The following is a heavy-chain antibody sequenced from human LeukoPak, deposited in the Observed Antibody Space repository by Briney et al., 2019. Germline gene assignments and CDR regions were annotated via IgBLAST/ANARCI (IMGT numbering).Heavy chain of an antibody. D-gene: IGHD1-1*01. CDR2: ISSSSSYI. Sequence: PGGSLRLSCAASGFTFSSYSMNWVRQAPGKGLEWVSSISSSSSYIYYADSVKGRFTISRDNAKNSLYLQMNSLRAEDTAVYYCTRGNGQMGYYFDCWGEGTLVTVSS. CDR3: TRGNGQMGYYFDC. CDR1: GFTFSSYS. J-gene: IGHJ4*02. V-gene: IGHV3-21*01.